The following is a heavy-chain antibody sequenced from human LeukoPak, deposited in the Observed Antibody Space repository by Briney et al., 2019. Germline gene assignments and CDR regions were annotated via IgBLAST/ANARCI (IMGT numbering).Heavy chain of an antibody. CDR1: GFTFSNAW. CDR3: TTDYYDSSGYLH. Sequence: GGSLRLSCAASGFTFSNAWMSWVRQAPGKGLEWVGRIKSKTDGRTTDYAAPVKGRFTISRDDSKNTLYLQMNSLKTEDTAVYYCTTDYYDSSGYLHWGQGTLVTVSS. D-gene: IGHD3-22*01. CDR2: IKSKTDGRTT. J-gene: IGHJ4*02. V-gene: IGHV3-15*01.